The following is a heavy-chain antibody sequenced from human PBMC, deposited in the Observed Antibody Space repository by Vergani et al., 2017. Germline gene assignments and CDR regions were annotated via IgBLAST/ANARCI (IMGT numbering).Heavy chain of an antibody. D-gene: IGHD2-2*01. Sequence: QVQLQESGPGLVKPSGTLSLTCAVSGGSISSSNWWSWVRQPPGKGLEWIGEIYHSGSTNYNPSLKSRVTISVDKSKNQFSLKLSSVTAADTAVYYCARSDIVVVPAAQYYYYYYYMDVWGKGTTVTVSS. V-gene: IGHV4-4*02. J-gene: IGHJ6*03. CDR1: GGSISSSNW. CDR2: IYHSGST. CDR3: ARSDIVVVPAAQYYYYYYYMDV.